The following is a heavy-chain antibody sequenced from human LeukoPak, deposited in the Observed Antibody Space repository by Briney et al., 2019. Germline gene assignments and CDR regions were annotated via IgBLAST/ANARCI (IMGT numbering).Heavy chain of an antibody. CDR3: ARDRGDYPNWFDP. J-gene: IGHJ5*02. CDR2: ISSSSSTI. D-gene: IGHD4-17*01. Sequence: GGSLGLSCAASGFTFSSYSMNWVRQAPGKGLEWVSYISSSSSTIYYADSVKGRFTISRDNAKNSLYLQMNSLRAEDTAVYYCARDRGDYPNWFDPWGQGTLVTVSS. CDR1: GFTFSSYS. V-gene: IGHV3-48*01.